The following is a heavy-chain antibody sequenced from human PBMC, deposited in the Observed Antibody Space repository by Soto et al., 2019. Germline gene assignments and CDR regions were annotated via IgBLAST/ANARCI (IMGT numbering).Heavy chain of an antibody. J-gene: IGHJ4*02. CDR1: GYTFYTYG. CDR2: ISDNSGTT. Sequence: QVQLVQSGAEVKKPGASVKVSCEASGYTFYTYGITWVRQAPGQGLEWMGWISDNSGTTNYAQQLPGRLNMTTDTSTSTAYMELSSLRSDDTAVYYCAREGVRGQRGVTYCEYWGQGTLVTVSS. CDR3: AREGVRGQRGVTYCEY. D-gene: IGHD3-10*01. V-gene: IGHV1-18*01.